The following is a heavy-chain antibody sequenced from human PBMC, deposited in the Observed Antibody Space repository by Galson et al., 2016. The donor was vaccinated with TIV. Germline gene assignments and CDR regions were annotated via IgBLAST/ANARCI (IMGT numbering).Heavy chain of an antibody. CDR1: GFSLTTRGMC. J-gene: IGHJ4*02. D-gene: IGHD1-26*01. CDR3: ARSGGWGLDH. V-gene: IGHV2-70*11. CDR2: IDYDDDK. Sequence: PALVKPTQTLTLTCTFSGFSLTTRGMCVSWIRQPPGKALEWLARIDYDDDKYYSTSLNSRLTISKDTSKHQVVLTMTNMEHADPTTSYGARSGGWGLDHWGQGTLVTVSS.